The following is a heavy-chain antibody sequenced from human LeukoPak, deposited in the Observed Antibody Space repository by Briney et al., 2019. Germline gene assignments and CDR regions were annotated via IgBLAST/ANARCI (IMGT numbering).Heavy chain of an antibody. CDR1: GDSINSGGYY. D-gene: IGHD3-10*01. J-gene: IGHJ6*02. CDR3: ARDPGGFGELFGTSGLDV. V-gene: IGHV4-31*03. CDR2: IYYTGYT. Sequence: PSQTLSLTCTVSGDSINSGGYYWSWICQHPGKGLEWIGFIYYTGYTYSNPSLKSRFAISLDTSKNQFSLKLNSVTAADTAVYYCARDPGGFGELFGTSGLDVWGQGTTVLVSS.